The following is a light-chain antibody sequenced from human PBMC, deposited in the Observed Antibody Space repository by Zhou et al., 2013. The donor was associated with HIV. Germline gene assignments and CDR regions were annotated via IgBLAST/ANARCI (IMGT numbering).Light chain of an antibody. CDR1: QSISSY. CDR3: QQSHSSPPT. CDR2: AAS. J-gene: IGKJ5*01. V-gene: IGKV1-39*01. Sequence: DIQMTQSPSSLSASVGDRVTITCRASQSISSYLNWYQQKPGKAPKLLIYAASSLQSGVPSRFSGSGSGTDFTLSINSLQPEDFATYYCQQSHSSPPTFGQGTRLEI.